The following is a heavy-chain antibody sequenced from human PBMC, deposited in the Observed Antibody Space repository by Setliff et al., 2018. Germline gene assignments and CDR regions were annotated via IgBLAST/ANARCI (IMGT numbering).Heavy chain of an antibody. CDR3: ARNAITGTTKKYYYYLDV. V-gene: IGHV1-69*10. D-gene: IGHD1-7*01. J-gene: IGHJ6*03. CDR2: TIPLLPLP. CDR1: GGTFSTLA. Sequence: ASVKVSCKASGGTFSTLAITRVRQAPGQGLEWMGGTIPLLPLPNYAVKFQGRVTITADKSTSTAYMELSSLTSEDTAVYYCARNAITGTTKKYYYYLDVWGQGTTVTVSS.